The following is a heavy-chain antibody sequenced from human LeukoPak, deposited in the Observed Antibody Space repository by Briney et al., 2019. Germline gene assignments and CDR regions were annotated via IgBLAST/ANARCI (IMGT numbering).Heavy chain of an antibody. CDR2: MYFNSGAT. D-gene: IGHD5-12*01. CDR1: GFTFTGYY. Sequence: GASVKVSCKASGFTFTGYYVQWLRQAPGQGLEWVGWMYFNSGATRYAPKFQGRVTMTRDTSISTVYMELSSLRPDDTAMYYCAREGSSGQDWYAFDVWGQETMVTVSS. J-gene: IGHJ3*01. V-gene: IGHV1-2*02. CDR3: AREGSSGQDWYAFDV.